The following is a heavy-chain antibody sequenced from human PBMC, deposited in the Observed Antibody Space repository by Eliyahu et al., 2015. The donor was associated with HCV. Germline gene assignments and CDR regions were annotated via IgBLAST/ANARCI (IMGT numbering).Heavy chain of an antibody. D-gene: IGHD3-16*01. CDR1: GINFNTYA. CDR3: AKWGRGAPL. J-gene: IGHJ4*02. Sequence: EVQVLESGGGLVQPGGSLRLSCAASGINFNTYAMTWVRQAPGKGLGWVSFITGTSASLYYADSVMGRFTISRDNSKNMVFLQMNALRAEDTAVYYCAKWGRGAPLWGQGTRVTVS. V-gene: IGHV3-23*01. CDR2: ITGTSASL.